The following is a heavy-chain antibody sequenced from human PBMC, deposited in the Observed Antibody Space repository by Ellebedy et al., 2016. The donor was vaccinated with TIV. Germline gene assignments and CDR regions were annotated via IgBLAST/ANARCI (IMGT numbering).Heavy chain of an antibody. CDR3: VRELANCAGDCLYL. V-gene: IGHV3-23*01. CDR1: GFTFSIYD. Sequence: GESLKISCAASGFTFSIYDMTWVRQAPGKGLDWVSSIRANGRDTFYADSVRGRFTISRDNSKSTLFLQMTSLTAEDTAVYYCVRELANCAGDCLYLWGQGTLVTVSS. CDR2: IRANGRDT. D-gene: IGHD2-21*02. J-gene: IGHJ4*02.